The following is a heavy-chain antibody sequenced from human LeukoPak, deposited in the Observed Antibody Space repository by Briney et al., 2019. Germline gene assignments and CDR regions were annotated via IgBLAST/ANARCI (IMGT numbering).Heavy chain of an antibody. Sequence: GGSLRLSCAASGFNFNNYDMHWVRQVPGKGLEWVSALGSAGDTYYPDSVRGRFTISKETAKNSLNLQMTSLRDEDTAVYYCVRGRRSYGFDHWGQGTLVTVSS. CDR1: GFNFNNYD. D-gene: IGHD3-16*01. CDR2: LGSAGDT. V-gene: IGHV3-13*01. CDR3: VRGRRSYGFDH. J-gene: IGHJ4*02.